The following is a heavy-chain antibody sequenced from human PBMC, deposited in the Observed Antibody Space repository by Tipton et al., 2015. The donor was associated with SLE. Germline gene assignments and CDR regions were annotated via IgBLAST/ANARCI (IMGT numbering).Heavy chain of an antibody. CDR2: IYHSGKT. V-gene: IGHV4-38-2*02. Sequence: TLSLTCVVSDYSISYGYYWGWIRQPPGKGLEWIGSIYHSGKTYYNPSLKSRVTISVDTPKNQFSLKLSSVTAADTAVYYCARDSITMVQGDTASLSWLDPWGQGTLVTVSS. CDR3: ARDSITMVQGDTASLSWLDP. D-gene: IGHD3-10*01. J-gene: IGHJ5*02. CDR1: DYSISYGYY.